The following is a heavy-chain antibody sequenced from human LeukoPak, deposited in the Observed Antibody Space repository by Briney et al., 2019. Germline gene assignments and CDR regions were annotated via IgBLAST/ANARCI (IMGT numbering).Heavy chain of an antibody. Sequence: PGGSLRLSCAASGFTFSSYSMNWVRQAPGKGLEWASSISSSSSYIYYADSVKGRFTISRDNAKNSLYLQMNSLRAEDTAVYYCASLMVVYADADYWGQGTLVTVSS. CDR3: ASLMVVYADADY. J-gene: IGHJ4*02. D-gene: IGHD2-8*02. CDR1: GFTFSSYS. V-gene: IGHV3-21*01. CDR2: ISSSSSYI.